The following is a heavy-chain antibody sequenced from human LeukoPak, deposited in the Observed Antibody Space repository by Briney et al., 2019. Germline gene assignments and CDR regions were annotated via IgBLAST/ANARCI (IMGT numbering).Heavy chain of an antibody. CDR3: ASNQWPSWYFDL. CDR2: IYYTGSA. D-gene: IGHD6-19*01. CDR1: GGSISSNGYY. J-gene: IGHJ2*01. Sequence: SETLSLTCSVSGGSISSNGYYWGWIRQPPGKGLEWIGSIYYTGSAFDNPSLKSRVTISMDKSRNQLSLKLNSVTAADTAVYYCASNQWPSWYFDLWGRGTLVTVSA. V-gene: IGHV4-39*07.